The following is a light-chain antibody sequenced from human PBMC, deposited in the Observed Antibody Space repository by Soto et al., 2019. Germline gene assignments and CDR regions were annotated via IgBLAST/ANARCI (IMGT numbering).Light chain of an antibody. Sequence: QSVLTQSSSASASLGSSVKLNCTLTSGHSNYLIAWHQQQPGKAPRYLMKLERSGSYNKGSGVPDRFSGSSSGADRYLTISNLQFEDEADYYCETWDSNTRVFGGGTKLTVL. J-gene: IGLJ2*01. CDR1: SGHSNYL. CDR3: ETWDSNTRV. CDR2: LERSGSY. V-gene: IGLV4-60*02.